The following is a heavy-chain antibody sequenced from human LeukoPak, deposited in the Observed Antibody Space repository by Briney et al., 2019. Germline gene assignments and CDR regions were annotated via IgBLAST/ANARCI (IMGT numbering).Heavy chain of an antibody. CDR2: INHSGST. V-gene: IGHV4-34*01. J-gene: IGHJ5*02. D-gene: IGHD6-13*01. CDR3: ARARGIAAAGGWFDP. CDR1: GGSFSGYY. Sequence: SETLSLTCAVYGGSFSGYYWSWIRQPPGKGLEWIGEINHSGSTNYNPSLKSRVTISVDTSKNQFSLKLSSVTAADTAVYYCARARGIAAAGGWFDPWGQGTLVTVSS.